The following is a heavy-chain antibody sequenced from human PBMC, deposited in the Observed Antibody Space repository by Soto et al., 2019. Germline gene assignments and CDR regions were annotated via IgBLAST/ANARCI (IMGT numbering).Heavy chain of an antibody. V-gene: IGHV3-13*01. CDR3: ARSYPGSYMDLTTVTDWYFDY. D-gene: IGHD4-17*01. CDR2: IGTAGDT. Sequence: GGSLRLSCAASGFTFSSYDMHWVRQATGKGLEWVSAIGTAGDTYYPGSVKGRFTISRENAKNSLYLQMNSLRAGDTAVYYCARSYPGSYMDLTTVTDWYFDYWGQGTLVTGSS. CDR1: GFTFSSYD. J-gene: IGHJ4*02.